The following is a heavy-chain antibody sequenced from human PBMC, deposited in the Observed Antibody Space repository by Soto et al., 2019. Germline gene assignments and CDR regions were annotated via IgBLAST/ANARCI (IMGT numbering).Heavy chain of an antibody. CDR3: ARETDGMDV. V-gene: IGHV3-30-3*01. CDR2: FSYDGSNK. Sequence: PGGSLRLSCAASGFTFSSYAMHWVRQAPGKGLEWVAVFSYDGSNKYYADSVKCRFTFSRDNSKNTLYLQMNSLRAEDTAVYYCARETDGMDVWGQGTTVTVSS. J-gene: IGHJ6*02. CDR1: GFTFSSYA.